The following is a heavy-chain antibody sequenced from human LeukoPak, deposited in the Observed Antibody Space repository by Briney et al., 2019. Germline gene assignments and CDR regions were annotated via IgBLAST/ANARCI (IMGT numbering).Heavy chain of an antibody. CDR1: GFTVSSNY. V-gene: IGHV3-53*04. J-gene: IGHJ6*02. D-gene: IGHD4-4*01. CDR3: ARDLFGSKRYSKDMSYGMDV. Sequence: GGSLRLSCAASGFTVSSNYMSWVRQAPGEGLEWVSVIYSGGSTYYADSVKGRFTISRHNSKNTLYLQMNSLRAEDTAVYYCARDLFGSKRYSKDMSYGMDVWGQGTTVTVSS. CDR2: IYSGGST.